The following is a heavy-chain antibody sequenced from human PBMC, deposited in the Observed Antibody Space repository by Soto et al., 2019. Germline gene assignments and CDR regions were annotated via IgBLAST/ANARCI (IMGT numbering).Heavy chain of an antibody. Sequence: GGSLRLSCSASGFIFSTYAMHWVRQAPGKGLEYVSAISSSGGSTYYADSVKGRFTISRDNSKNTLYLQMSSLRTEDTAVYYCVKENSGSYRTLGYWGQGTLVTVSS. J-gene: IGHJ4*02. CDR1: GFIFSTYA. V-gene: IGHV3-64D*08. D-gene: IGHD1-26*01. CDR3: VKENSGSYRTLGY. CDR2: ISSSGGST.